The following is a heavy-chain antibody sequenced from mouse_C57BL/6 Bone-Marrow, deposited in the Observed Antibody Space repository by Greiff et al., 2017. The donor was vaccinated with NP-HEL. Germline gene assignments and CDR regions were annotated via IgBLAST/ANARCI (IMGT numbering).Heavy chain of an antibody. V-gene: IGHV1-82*01. Sequence: VKLMESGPELVKPGASVKISCKASGYAFSSSWMNWVKQRPGKGLEWIGRIYPGDGDTNYNGKFKGKATMTADKSSSTAYMQLSSLTSEDSAVYFCARGGPMVTAYWGQGTLVTVSA. CDR1: GYAFSSSW. J-gene: IGHJ3*01. CDR2: IYPGDGDT. D-gene: IGHD2-2*01. CDR3: ARGGPMVTAY.